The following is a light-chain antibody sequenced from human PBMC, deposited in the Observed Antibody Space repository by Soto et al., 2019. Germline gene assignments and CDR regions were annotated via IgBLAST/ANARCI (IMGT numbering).Light chain of an antibody. V-gene: IGKV1-5*01. J-gene: IGKJ2*01. CDR3: QQYDTYYT. CDR2: DVS. Sequence: DLQMTQSPSTLSSSLGDRVTITCRASQTISSWLAWYQQKPGKAPTLLIYDVSRLESGVQSRFSGSGSGTEFTLTINSLQPDDFATYYCQQYDTYYTFGQGTKVDIK. CDR1: QTISSW.